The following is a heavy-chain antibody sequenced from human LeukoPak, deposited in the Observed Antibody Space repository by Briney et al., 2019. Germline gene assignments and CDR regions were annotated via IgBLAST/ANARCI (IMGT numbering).Heavy chain of an antibody. CDR2: INPSGGST. J-gene: IGHJ6*03. CDR1: GYTFTSYY. D-gene: IGHD4-17*01. CDR3: ARHPTVTKHYYYYMDV. V-gene: IGHV1-46*01. Sequence: ASVKVSCKASGYTFTSYYMHWVRQAPGQGLEWMGIINPSGGSTSYAQKFQGRVTMTRDTSTSTVYMELSSLRSEDTAVYYCARHPTVTKHYYYYMDVWGKGTTVTISS.